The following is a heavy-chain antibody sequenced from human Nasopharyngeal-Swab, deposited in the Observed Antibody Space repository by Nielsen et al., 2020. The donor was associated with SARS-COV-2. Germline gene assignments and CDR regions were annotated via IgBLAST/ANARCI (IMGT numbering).Heavy chain of an antibody. Sequence: ESLKISCTVSGGSISSSSYYWGWIRQPPGKGLEWIGSIYYSGSTYYNPSLKSRVTVSGDTSKNQFSLKLSSVTAADTAVYYCARHLRDGVVVAAPYYFDYWGQGTLVTVSS. CDR2: IYYSGST. CDR3: ARHLRDGVVVAAPYYFDY. CDR1: GGSISSSSYY. D-gene: IGHD2-15*01. V-gene: IGHV4-39*01. J-gene: IGHJ4*02.